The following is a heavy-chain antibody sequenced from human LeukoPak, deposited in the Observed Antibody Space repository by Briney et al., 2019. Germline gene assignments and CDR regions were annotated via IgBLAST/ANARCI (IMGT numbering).Heavy chain of an antibody. D-gene: IGHD4-17*01. J-gene: IGHJ6*03. CDR3: ARDQLGGDPDDYYYYYMDV. Sequence: GGSLRFSCTTSGFFFGAYAMSWFRQAPGKGLEWVGFIRSKTYGGAIEYAASVKGRFTTSRDDSKGIAYLQMNSLKTEDTAVYYCARDQLGGDPDDYYYYYMDVWGKGTTVTVSS. CDR1: GFFFGAYA. CDR2: IRSKTYGGAI. V-gene: IGHV3-49*03.